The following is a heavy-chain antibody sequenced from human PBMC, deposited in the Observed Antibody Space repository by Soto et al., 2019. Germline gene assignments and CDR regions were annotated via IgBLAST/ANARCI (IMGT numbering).Heavy chain of an antibody. CDR2: ISAYNGNT. CDR1: GYTFTSYG. D-gene: IGHD4-17*01. V-gene: IGHV1-18*01. CDR3: ARDSEALGGDYVIYYCYMDV. J-gene: IGHJ6*03. Sequence: GASVKVSCKASGYTFTSYGISWVRQAPGQGLEWMGWISAYNGNTNYAQKLQGRVTMTTDTSTSTAYMELRSLRSDDTAVYYCARDSEALGGDYVIYYCYMDVWGKGTTVTVSS.